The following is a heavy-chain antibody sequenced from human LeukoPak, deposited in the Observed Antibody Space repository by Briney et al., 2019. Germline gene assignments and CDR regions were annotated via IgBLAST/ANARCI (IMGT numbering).Heavy chain of an antibody. CDR1: GGTFSSYA. D-gene: IGHD5-18*01. CDR2: IIPIFGTA. CDR3: ARAARADTAMAGYYFDY. Sequence: SVKVSCKASGGTFSSYAISWVRQAPGQGLEWIGGIIPIFGTANYAQKFQGRVTITTDESTSTAYMELSSLRSEDTAVYYCARAARADTAMAGYYFDYWGQGTLVTVSS. J-gene: IGHJ4*02. V-gene: IGHV1-69*05.